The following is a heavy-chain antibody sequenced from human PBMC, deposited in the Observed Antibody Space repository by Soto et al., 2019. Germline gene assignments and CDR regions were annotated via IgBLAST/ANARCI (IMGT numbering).Heavy chain of an antibody. CDR3: ARGVPSRRITMVRGVKRGYYFDY. CDR2: ISSSGSTI. Sequence: GGSLRLSCAASGFTFSDYYMSWIRQAPGKGLEWVSYISSSGSTIYYADSVKGRFTMSRDHDKNSLYLQMNSLRDEDTAVYYCARGVPSRRITMVRGVKRGYYFDYWGQGTLVTVSS. D-gene: IGHD3-10*01. J-gene: IGHJ4*02. CDR1: GFTFSDYY. V-gene: IGHV3-11*01.